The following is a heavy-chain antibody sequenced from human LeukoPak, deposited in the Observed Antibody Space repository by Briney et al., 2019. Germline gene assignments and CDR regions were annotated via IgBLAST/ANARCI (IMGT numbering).Heavy chain of an antibody. CDR3: ARDMGYCRGGSCYGRRYFDY. V-gene: IGHV3-48*03. Sequence: GSLRLSCAASGFTFSSYEMNWVRQAPGKGLEWVSYIGGSGRTIHYADSVKGRFTVSRDNAKNSLYLQMNSLRAEDTAVYYCARDMGYCRGGSCYGRRYFDYWGQGTLVTVSS. CDR2: IGGSGRTI. CDR1: GFTFSSYE. J-gene: IGHJ4*02. D-gene: IGHD2-15*01.